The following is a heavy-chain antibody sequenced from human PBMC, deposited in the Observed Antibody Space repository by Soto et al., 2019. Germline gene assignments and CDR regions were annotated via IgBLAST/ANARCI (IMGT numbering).Heavy chain of an antibody. CDR3: ARDPGYSSSWYVD. D-gene: IGHD6-13*01. CDR2: IYYSGST. V-gene: IGHV4-31*03. J-gene: IGHJ4*02. Sequence: SETLSLACTVSGGSISSGGYYWSWIRQHPGKGLEWIGYIYYSGSTYYNPSLKSRVTISVDTSKNQFSLKLSSVTAADTAVYYFARDPGYSSSWYVDWGQATLVTVSS. CDR1: GGSISSGGYY.